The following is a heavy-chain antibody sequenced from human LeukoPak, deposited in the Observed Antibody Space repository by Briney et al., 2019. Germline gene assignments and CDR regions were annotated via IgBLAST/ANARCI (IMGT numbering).Heavy chain of an antibody. V-gene: IGHV3-49*03. CDR3: TSNHDSSGYTPDH. CDR2: IRTKAFGEMT. D-gene: IGHD3-22*01. J-gene: IGHJ4*02. Sequence: GGSLRLSCSTSGFTFRDYAMNWFRQAPGKGPEWVGLIRTKAFGEMTEYAASVKGRFTISRDDSKSTAYLQMNSLKTEDTAVYFCTSNHDSSGYTPDHWGRGTLVTVSS. CDR1: GFTFRDYA.